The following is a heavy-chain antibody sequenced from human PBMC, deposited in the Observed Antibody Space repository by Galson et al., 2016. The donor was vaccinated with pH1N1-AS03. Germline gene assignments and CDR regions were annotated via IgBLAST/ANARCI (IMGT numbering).Heavy chain of an antibody. CDR2: INGDGGGT. CDR3: AKYYRVSYIDS. Sequence: SLRLSCAASGFTFSSHWMHWVRQAPGKGLVWVSRINGDGGGTNYADSVKGRFTISRDNVNNILYLQMNGLRAEDTAVYYCAKYYRVSYIDSWGQGTLVTVSS. CDR1: GFTFSSHW. V-gene: IGHV3-74*01. D-gene: IGHD3-16*01. J-gene: IGHJ4*02.